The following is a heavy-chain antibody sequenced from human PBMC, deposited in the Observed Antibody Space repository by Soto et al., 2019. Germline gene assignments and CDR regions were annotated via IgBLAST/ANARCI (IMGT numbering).Heavy chain of an antibody. D-gene: IGHD6-19*01. Sequence: SETLSLTCTVSGGSISSGGYYWSWIRQHPGKGLEWIGYIYYSGSTYYNPPLKSRVTISVDTSKDQFSLKLSSVTAADTAVYYCARDFTDSSGPTLGMGVWGQGTTVTVSS. CDR3: ARDFTDSSGPTLGMGV. CDR1: GGSISSGGYY. CDR2: IYYSGST. J-gene: IGHJ6*02. V-gene: IGHV4-31*03.